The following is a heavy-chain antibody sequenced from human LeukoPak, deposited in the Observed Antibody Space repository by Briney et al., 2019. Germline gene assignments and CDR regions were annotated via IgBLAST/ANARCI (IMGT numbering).Heavy chain of an antibody. D-gene: IGHD3-22*01. CDR1: GFAFSDYY. CDR2: ISSSGSTI. V-gene: IGHV3-11*04. CDR3: ARDPYYYDSSGYND. Sequence: GGSLRLSCAASGFAFSDYYMSWIRQAPGKGLEWVSYISSSGSTIYYADSVKGRFTISRDNAKNSLYLQMNSLRAEDTAVYYCARDPYYYDSSGYNDWGQGTLVTVSS. J-gene: IGHJ4*02.